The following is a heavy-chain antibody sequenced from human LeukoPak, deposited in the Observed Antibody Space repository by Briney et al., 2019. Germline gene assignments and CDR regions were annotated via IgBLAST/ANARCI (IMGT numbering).Heavy chain of an antibody. CDR3: ARGSYYYMDV. J-gene: IGHJ6*03. CDR2: ISSSGSTI. V-gene: IGHV3-48*04. Sequence: GGSLRLSCAGSGFTFRSYWMHWVRQDPGKGLVWVSYISSSGSTIYYADSVKGRFTISRDNAKNSLYLQMNSLRAEDTAVYYCARGSYYYMDVWGKGTTVTISS. CDR1: GFTFRSYW.